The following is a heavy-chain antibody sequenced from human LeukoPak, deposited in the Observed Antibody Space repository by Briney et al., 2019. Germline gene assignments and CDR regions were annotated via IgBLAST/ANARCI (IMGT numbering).Heavy chain of an antibody. V-gene: IGHV3-7*01. CDR1: GFTFNHYW. Sequence: GGSLRLPCAASGFTFNHYWMSWVRQAPGKGLEWLANIKQDGSQIYYVDSVKGRFTTSRDNAKYSLYLQMNSLRAEDTAVYYCARGIYDTDSLGLYFDHWGQGTLVTVSP. D-gene: IGHD3-16*01. CDR2: IKQDGSQI. CDR3: ARGIYDTDSLGLYFDH. J-gene: IGHJ1*01.